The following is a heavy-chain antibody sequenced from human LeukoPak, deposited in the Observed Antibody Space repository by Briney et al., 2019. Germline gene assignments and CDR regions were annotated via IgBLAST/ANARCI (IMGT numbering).Heavy chain of an antibody. Sequence: SETLSLTCTVSGGSISSYYWSWIRQPPGKGLEWIGYIYYSGSTNYNPSLKSRVTISVDTSKNQFSLKLSSVTAADTAVYYCAREPSGWYNNWFDPWGQGTLVTVSS. J-gene: IGHJ5*02. CDR3: AREPSGWYNNWFDP. D-gene: IGHD6-19*01. V-gene: IGHV4-59*01. CDR2: IYYSGST. CDR1: GGSISSYY.